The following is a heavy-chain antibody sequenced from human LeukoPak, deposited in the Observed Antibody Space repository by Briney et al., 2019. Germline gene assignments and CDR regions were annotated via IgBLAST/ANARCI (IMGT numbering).Heavy chain of an antibody. D-gene: IGHD5-18*01. Sequence: PSETLSLTCAVSGYSISSGYYWGWIRPPPGKGLEWIGIIYHSGSTYYNPSLKSRVTISVDTSKNQFSLTLSSVAAPETAGYYRTRHVARRRHSAPASGAIDHWGQGTIVTVSS. CDR2: IYHSGST. J-gene: IGHJ4*02. CDR3: TRHVARRRHSAPASGAIDH. V-gene: IGHV4-38-2*01. CDR1: GYSISSGYY.